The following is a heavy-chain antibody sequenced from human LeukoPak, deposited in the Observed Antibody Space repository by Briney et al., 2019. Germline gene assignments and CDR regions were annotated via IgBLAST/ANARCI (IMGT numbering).Heavy chain of an antibody. CDR1: GFTFSSYV. CDR3: ARGVHNSFDY. D-gene: IGHD3-10*01. CDR2: ISDSADST. Sequence: GGSLRLSRAASGFTFSSYVMNWVRQAPGKGLEWVSGISDSADSTYYPDSVKGRFTVSRDNSRNTLYLQMNSLRAEDTAVYYCARGVHNSFDYWGQGTLVTVSS. J-gene: IGHJ4*02. V-gene: IGHV3-23*01.